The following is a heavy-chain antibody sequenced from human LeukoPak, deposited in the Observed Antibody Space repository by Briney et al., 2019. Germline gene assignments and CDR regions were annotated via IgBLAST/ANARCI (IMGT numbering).Heavy chain of an antibody. CDR3: ARLTQPWLHIGGSYFDY. D-gene: IGHD5-24*01. CDR1: GVSISGHY. J-gene: IGHJ4*02. CDR2: IFYSGST. Sequence: SETLSLTCAVSGVSISGHYWSWIRQPPGMRLEWIGYIFYSGSTNYNPSLNSRLTISLDTSRNQFSLKLRSVTAADTAVYYCARLTQPWLHIGGSYFDYWGQGILVTVSS. V-gene: IGHV4-59*11.